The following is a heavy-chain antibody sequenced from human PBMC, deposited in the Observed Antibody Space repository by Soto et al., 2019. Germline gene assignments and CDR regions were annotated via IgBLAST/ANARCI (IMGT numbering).Heavy chain of an antibody. CDR3: AHRALSGSRYYFDF. CDR2: ISWDDDK. D-gene: IGHD1-26*01. J-gene: IGHJ4*02. Sequence: SGPTMVNPTQTLTLTCSFSGFSLNTRAVGVGWIRQPPGKALEWLALISWDDDKRYSPSLKSRLTITKDTSGNQVVLTMSNLDPLDTGTYYCAHRALSGSRYYFDFWGLGTLVTVSS. CDR1: GFSLNTRAVG. V-gene: IGHV2-5*02.